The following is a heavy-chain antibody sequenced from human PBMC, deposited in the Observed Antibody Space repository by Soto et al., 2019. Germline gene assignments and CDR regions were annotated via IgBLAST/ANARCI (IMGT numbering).Heavy chain of an antibody. V-gene: IGHV3-23*01. Sequence: GGSLRLSCAASGFTFSSYAMSWVRQAPGKGLEWVSAISGSGGSTYYADTVKGRFTNSRDNSKNTQNLQMNSLRAEDKAVYYCAKEVIVVVPAAYYFDYWGQGTLVTVSS. D-gene: IGHD2-2*01. CDR2: ISGSGGST. CDR1: GFTFSSYA. J-gene: IGHJ4*02. CDR3: AKEVIVVVPAAYYFDY.